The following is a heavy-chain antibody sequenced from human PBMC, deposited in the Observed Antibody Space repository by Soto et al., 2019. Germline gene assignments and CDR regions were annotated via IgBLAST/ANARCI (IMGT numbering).Heavy chain of an antibody. J-gene: IGHJ6*02. CDR3: ERHALEVAGTGYYYYGMDV. D-gene: IGHD6-19*01. V-gene: IGHV4-39*01. Sequence: TSETLSLTCTVSGGSISSSSYYWGWIRQPPGKGLEWIGSIYYSGSTYYNPSLKSRVTISVDTSKNQFSLKLSSVTAADTAVYYFERHALEVAGTGYYYYGMDVWGQGATDNVSS. CDR2: IYYSGST. CDR1: GGSISSSSYY.